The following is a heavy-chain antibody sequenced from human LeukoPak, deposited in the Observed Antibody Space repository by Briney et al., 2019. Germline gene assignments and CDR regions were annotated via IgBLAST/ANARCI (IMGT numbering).Heavy chain of an antibody. Sequence: SETLSLTCTVSGGSISSYYWSWIRQPPGKGLEWIGYIYYSGSTNYNPSLKSRVTISVDTSKNQFSLKLSSVTAADTAVYYCARVRLRWPPRWFDPWGQGTLVTVSS. V-gene: IGHV4-59*01. CDR3: ARVRLRWPPRWFDP. J-gene: IGHJ5*02. CDR1: GGSISSYY. CDR2: IYYSGST. D-gene: IGHD4-23*01.